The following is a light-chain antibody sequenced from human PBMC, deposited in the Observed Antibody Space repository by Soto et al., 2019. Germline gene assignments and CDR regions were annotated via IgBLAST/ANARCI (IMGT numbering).Light chain of an antibody. Sequence: QSVLTQPASVSGSPGQSITISCTGTSSDVGGYNYVSWYQQHPGKAPKLMIYDVSNRPSGVSNRFSGSKSGNTASLTISGLQAEGEADYYCSSYTSSSPSFGGGTKLTVL. CDR2: DVS. CDR3: SSYTSSSPS. V-gene: IGLV2-14*01. CDR1: SSDVGGYNY. J-gene: IGLJ3*02.